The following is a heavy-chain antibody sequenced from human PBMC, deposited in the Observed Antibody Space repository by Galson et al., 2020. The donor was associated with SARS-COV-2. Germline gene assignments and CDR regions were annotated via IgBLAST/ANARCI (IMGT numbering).Heavy chain of an antibody. Sequence: SCAASGFTFSSYGMHWVRQAPGKGLEWVAVIWYDGSNKYYADSVKGRFTISRDNSKNTLYLQMNSLRAEDTAVYYCAKDLAVVAATDDAFDIWGQGTMVTVSS. V-gene: IGHV3-33*06. CDR1: GFTFSSYG. CDR3: AKDLAVVAATDDAFDI. J-gene: IGHJ3*02. D-gene: IGHD2-15*01. CDR2: IWYDGSNK.